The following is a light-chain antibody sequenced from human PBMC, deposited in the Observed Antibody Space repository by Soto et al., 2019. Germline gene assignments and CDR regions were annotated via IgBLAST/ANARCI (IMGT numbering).Light chain of an antibody. CDR2: DAS. V-gene: IGKV3-11*01. CDR3: QHRNNRPFS. Sequence: EIVLTQSPATLSLSPGERATLSCRASQSVNNYLAWYQQRPGQAPRLLIYDASNRATGIPARFSRSGSGTDFTLTISSLEPEDFAVYYCQHRNNRPFSFGPGTKVDIK. CDR1: QSVNNY. J-gene: IGKJ3*01.